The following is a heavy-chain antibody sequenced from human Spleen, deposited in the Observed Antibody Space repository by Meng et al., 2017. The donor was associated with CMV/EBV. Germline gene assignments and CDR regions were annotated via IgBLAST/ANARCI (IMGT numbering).Heavy chain of an antibody. Sequence: SVKVSCKASGGTFSSYTISWVRQAPGQGLEWMGRIIPILGIANYAQKFQGRVTITADKSTSTAYMELSSLRSEDTAVYYCARDLSTAYCSSTSCYTVPYYYGMDVWGQGTTVTVSS. V-gene: IGHV1-69*04. CDR1: GGTFSSYT. CDR3: ARDLSTAYCSSTSCYTVPYYYGMDV. J-gene: IGHJ6*02. CDR2: IIPILGIA. D-gene: IGHD2-2*02.